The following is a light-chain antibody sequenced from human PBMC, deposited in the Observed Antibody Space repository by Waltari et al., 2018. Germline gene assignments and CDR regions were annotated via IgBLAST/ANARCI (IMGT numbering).Light chain of an antibody. V-gene: IGLV2-14*01. CDR2: DVS. CDR3: CSFTSKSTWV. CDR1: SSDVGGYNY. Sequence: QSALTQPASVSGSPGQSITIPCTGTSSDVGGYNYVSWYQQHPGKAPKLLIFDVSNRPSGVSDRFSGSKSGNTASLTISELQAEDESDYYCCSFTSKSTWVFGGGTKLTVL. J-gene: IGLJ3*02.